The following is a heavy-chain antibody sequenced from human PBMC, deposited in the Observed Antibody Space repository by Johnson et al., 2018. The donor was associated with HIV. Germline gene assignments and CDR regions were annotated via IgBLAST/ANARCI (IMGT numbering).Heavy chain of an antibody. J-gene: IGHJ3*02. D-gene: IGHD3-3*01. V-gene: IGHV3-15*01. CDR3: TTSCITSFGLVVCVFDM. Sequence: VQLVESGGGLVKPGGSLRLSCAASGFSFSNAWMSWVRQVPGKGLEWVGRIKSKIDGGTTDFAAPVKGRFTISRDDSKNTLYLQMNSLKTEDTAVYYCTTSCITSFGLVVCVFDMWCQGTVVSVSS. CDR1: GFSFSNAW. CDR2: IKSKIDGGTT.